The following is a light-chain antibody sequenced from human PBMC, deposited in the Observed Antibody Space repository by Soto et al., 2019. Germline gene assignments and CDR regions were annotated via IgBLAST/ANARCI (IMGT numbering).Light chain of an antibody. CDR3: ATWDTSLSAVV. Sequence: QSVLTQPPSVSAATGQKVTISCSGSSSNIVNNYVSWYQQLPGTAPKLLIYDNYKRPSGIPDRFSGSKSGTSATLGITGLQTGDEADYFCATWDTSLSAVVFGGGTKLTVL. CDR1: SSNIVNNY. J-gene: IGLJ3*02. V-gene: IGLV1-51*01. CDR2: DNY.